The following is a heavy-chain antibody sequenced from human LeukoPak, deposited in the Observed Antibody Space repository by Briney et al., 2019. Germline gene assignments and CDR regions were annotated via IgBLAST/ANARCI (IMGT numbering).Heavy chain of an antibody. V-gene: IGHV1-69*06. CDR1: GGTFSSYA. CDR2: IIPIFGTA. D-gene: IGHD3-10*01. Sequence: SVKVSCKASGGTFSSYAISWVRQAPGQGLEWMGGIIPIFGTANYAQKFQGRVTITADKSTSTAYMELSSLRSEDTAVYYCAREYYYGSGNSATSFDYWGQGTLVTVSS. CDR3: AREYYYGSGNSATSFDY. J-gene: IGHJ4*02.